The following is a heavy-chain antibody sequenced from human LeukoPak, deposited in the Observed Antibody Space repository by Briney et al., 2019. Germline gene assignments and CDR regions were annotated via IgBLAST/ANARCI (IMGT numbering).Heavy chain of an antibody. CDR3: ARGDCSSTICYSPMDV. CDR2: IYHSGST. Sequence: PSGTLSLTCAVSGGSISSSNWWSWVRQPPGKGLEWIGEIYHSGSTNYNPSLQSRVTISLDKSKKQFSLKLSSVTAADTALYYCARGDCSSTICYSPMDVWGKGTTVTVSS. D-gene: IGHD2-2*01. CDR1: GGSISSSNW. V-gene: IGHV4-4*02. J-gene: IGHJ6*03.